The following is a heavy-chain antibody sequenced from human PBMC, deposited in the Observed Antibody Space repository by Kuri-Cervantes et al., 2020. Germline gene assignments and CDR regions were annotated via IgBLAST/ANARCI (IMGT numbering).Heavy chain of an antibody. CDR3: ARVDLHGYNPGY. CDR1: GYTFTSYA. CDR2: IIPIFGTA. V-gene: IGHV1-69*05. D-gene: IGHD5-24*01. J-gene: IGHJ4*02. Sequence: SVKVSCKASGYTFTSYAISWVRQAPGQGLEWMGGIIPIFGTANYAQKFQGRVTITTDESTSTAYVELSSLRSEDTAVYYCARVDLHGYNPGYWGQGTLVTSPQ.